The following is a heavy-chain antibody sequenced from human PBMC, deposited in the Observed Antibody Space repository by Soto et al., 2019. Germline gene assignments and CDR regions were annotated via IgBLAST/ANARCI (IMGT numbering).Heavy chain of an antibody. D-gene: IGHD6-13*01. Sequence: QVRLLQSGAEVKKSGASVKVSCKASGYTFTAYYIHWVRQAPGQGLEWMGWINPDTGDTDYAQKFEDWVTMTRDTSITTAYLKLTSLEVNDTAVYYCARAVSRDGSSWYRGAYDSWGQGTLVTVSS. CDR2: INPDTGDT. V-gene: IGHV1-2*04. J-gene: IGHJ4*02. CDR3: ARAVSRDGSSWYRGAYDS. CDR1: GYTFTAYY.